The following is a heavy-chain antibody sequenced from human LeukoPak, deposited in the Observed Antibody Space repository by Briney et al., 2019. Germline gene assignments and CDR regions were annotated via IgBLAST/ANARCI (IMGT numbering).Heavy chain of an antibody. CDR2: IYTSGST. V-gene: IGHV4-4*07. Sequence: SETLSLTCTVSGGSISSDYWSWIRQPAGKGLEWIGRIYTSGSTNYNPSLKSRVTMSVDTSKNQFSLKLSSVTAADTAVYYCARGRHRSSWDFDYWGQGALVTVSS. CDR1: GGSISSDY. J-gene: IGHJ4*02. D-gene: IGHD6-13*01. CDR3: ARGRHRSSWDFDY.